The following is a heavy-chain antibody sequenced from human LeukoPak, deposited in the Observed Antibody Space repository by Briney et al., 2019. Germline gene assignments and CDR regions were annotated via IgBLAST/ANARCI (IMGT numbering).Heavy chain of an antibody. CDR2: IRYDGSNK. CDR1: GFTFSSYG. V-gene: IGHV3-30*02. D-gene: IGHD3-22*01. J-gene: IGHJ3*02. Sequence: GGSLRLSCAASGFTFSSYGMHWVRQAPGKGLEWVAFIRYDGSNKYYADSVKGRLTISRDNSKNTLYLQMNSLRAEDTAVYYCAKSDDYYDSPGAFDIWGQGTMVTVSS. CDR3: AKSDDYYDSPGAFDI.